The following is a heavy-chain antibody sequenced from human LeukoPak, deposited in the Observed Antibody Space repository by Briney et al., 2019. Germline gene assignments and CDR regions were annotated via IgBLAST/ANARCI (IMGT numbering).Heavy chain of an antibody. V-gene: IGHV3-23*01. CDR1: GFTFSSYA. CDR3: AKAYRWYYFDY. J-gene: IGHJ4*02. CDR2: ISGSGGST. D-gene: IGHD2-8*02. Sequence: GGSLRLPCAASGFTFSSYAMSWVRQAPGKGLEWVSAISGSGGSTYYADSVKGRFTISRDNSKNTLYLQMNSLRAEDTAIYYCAKAYRWYYFDYWGQGTLVTVSS.